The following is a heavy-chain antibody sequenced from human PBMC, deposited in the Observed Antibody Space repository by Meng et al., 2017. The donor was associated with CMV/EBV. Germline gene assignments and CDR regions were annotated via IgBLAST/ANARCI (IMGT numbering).Heavy chain of an antibody. Sequence: SVKVSCKASGGTFNNYAITWVRQAPGQGLEWMGGVIPRLGVPDFAQKFQGRLTITADKATSVVNMELSSLTSEDTAVYYCASHFHLGYCNTPTCYRSFDPWGQGTLVT. CDR3: ASHFHLGYCNTPTCYRSFDP. CDR1: GGTFNNYA. D-gene: IGHD2-2*02. CDR2: VIPRLGVP. J-gene: IGHJ5*02. V-gene: IGHV1-69*10.